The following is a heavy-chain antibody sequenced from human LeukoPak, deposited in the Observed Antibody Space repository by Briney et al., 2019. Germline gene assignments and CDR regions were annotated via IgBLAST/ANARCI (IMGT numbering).Heavy chain of an antibody. J-gene: IGHJ4*02. V-gene: IGHV1-2*02. D-gene: IGHD2-15*01. CDR3: ASRRFCSGGSCYTFDY. CDR2: INPNSGGT. Sequence: ASVKVSCKASGYTFTGYYMHWVRQAPGQGLEWMGWINPNSGGTNYAQKFQGRVTMTRDTSISTAYMELSRLRFDDTAVYYCASRRFCSGGSCYTFDYWGQGTLVTVSS. CDR1: GYTFTGYY.